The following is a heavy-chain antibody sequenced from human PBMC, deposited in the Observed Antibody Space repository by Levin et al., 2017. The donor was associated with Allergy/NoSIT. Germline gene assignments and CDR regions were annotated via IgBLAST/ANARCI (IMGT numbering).Heavy chain of an antibody. CDR2: INHSGST. CDR3: ARLPDYYDSSGPDGP. D-gene: IGHD3-22*01. V-gene: IGHV4-34*01. Sequence: SQTLSLTCAVYGGSFSGYYWSWIRQPPGKGLEWIGEINHSGSTNYNPSLKSRVTISVDTSKNQFSLKLSSVTAADTAVYYCARLPDYYDSSGPDGPWGQGTLVTVSS. CDR1: GGSFSGYY. J-gene: IGHJ5*02.